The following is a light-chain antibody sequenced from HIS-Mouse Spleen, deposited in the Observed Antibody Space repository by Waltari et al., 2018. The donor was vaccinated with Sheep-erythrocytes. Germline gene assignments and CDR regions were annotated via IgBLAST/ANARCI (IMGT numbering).Light chain of an antibody. V-gene: IGKV1-39*01. Sequence: DIQMTQSPSSLSASVGDRVPITCRARQSICSYSNWYQQKPGKAPKLLISAASSLQSGVPSRFSGSGSGTEFTLTISSMQPEDFATDDCQQSYSTRPFTFGPGTKVEIK. CDR1: QSICSY. CDR2: AAS. CDR3: QQSYSTRPFT. J-gene: IGKJ3*01.